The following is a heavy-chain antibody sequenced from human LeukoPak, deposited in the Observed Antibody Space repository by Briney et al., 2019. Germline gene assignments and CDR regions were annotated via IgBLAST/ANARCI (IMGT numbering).Heavy chain of an antibody. CDR2: IHYSGSP. J-gene: IGHJ4*02. V-gene: IGHV4-31*03. D-gene: IGHD5-12*01. Sequence: SETLSLTCTVSGGSISSGSHYWSWIRQHPGKGLEWIGYIHYSGSPYYNPSLKSRVTISIDTSKNQFSLKVGSVTAADTAVYYCARDFLGGYGYFDCWGQGNLVTVSS. CDR1: GGSISSGSHY. CDR3: ARDFLGGYGYFDC.